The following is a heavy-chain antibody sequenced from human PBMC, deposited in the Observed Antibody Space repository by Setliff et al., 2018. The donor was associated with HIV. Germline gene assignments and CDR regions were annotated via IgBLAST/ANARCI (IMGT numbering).Heavy chain of an antibody. CDR2: ISSSSSTI. CDR3: ARVVATSDY. J-gene: IGHJ4*02. V-gene: IGHV3-48*04. CDR1: GFAFTTYA. D-gene: IGHD5-12*01. Sequence: LRLTCAASGFAFTTYAMSWVRQAPGKGLEWVSHISSSSSTIDYADSVKGRFTISRDNAKNSLFLQVNSLRAKDTAVYYCARVVATSDYWGQGTLVTVSS.